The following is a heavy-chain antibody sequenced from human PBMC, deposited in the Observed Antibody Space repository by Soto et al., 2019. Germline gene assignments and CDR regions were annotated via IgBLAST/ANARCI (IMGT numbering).Heavy chain of an antibody. Sequence: QVQLVQSGAEVKKPGSSVKVSCKASGGTFSSYAISWVRQAPGQGLEWMGGIIPIFGTANYAQKFQGRITDTEDESTNTDLSGPKNLEIEGQGRYLFAGTPITNVGSNWLGPWGQGNLVTVSS. CDR3: AGTPITNVGSNWLGP. D-gene: IGHD3-10*01. CDR2: IIPIFGTA. V-gene: IGHV1-69*01. J-gene: IGHJ5*02. CDR1: GGTFSSYA.